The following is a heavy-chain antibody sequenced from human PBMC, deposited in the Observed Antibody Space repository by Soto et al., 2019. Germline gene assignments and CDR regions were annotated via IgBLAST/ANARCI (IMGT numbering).Heavy chain of an antibody. CDR2: IYTSGST. J-gene: IGHJ4*02. D-gene: IGHD2-2*01. Sequence: SETLSLTCTVSGGSISSYYWSWIRQPAGKGLEWIGRIYTSGSTNYDPSLKSRVTMSVDTSKNQFSLKLSSVTAADTAVYYCARACSSNSCYDVFDYWGQGTLVTVSS. CDR1: GGSISSYY. V-gene: IGHV4-4*07. CDR3: ARACSSNSCYDVFDY.